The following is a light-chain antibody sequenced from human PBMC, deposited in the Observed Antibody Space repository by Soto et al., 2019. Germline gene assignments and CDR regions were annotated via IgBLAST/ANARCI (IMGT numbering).Light chain of an antibody. CDR2: EAS. CDR1: QSVSSY. Sequence: EIVLTQSPATLSLSPGERAALSCRASQSVSSYLAWYQQKPGQAPRLLIYEASKSAPGIPARFTGSGSGTDFTLTISSLEPEDFAVYFCQQRSNWPSTFGGGTKVEI. V-gene: IGKV3-11*01. J-gene: IGKJ4*01. CDR3: QQRSNWPST.